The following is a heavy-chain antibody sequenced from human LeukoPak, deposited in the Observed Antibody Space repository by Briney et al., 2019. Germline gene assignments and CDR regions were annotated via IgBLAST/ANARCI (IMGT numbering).Heavy chain of an antibody. D-gene: IGHD1-14*01. Sequence: SETLSLTCTVSGGSISSSYWTWIRQPPGKGLEWIGYIYYSGSTNYNPSLKSRVTISVDTSKNQFSLNLSSVTASDTAVYYCAXXIAEDFYYXYMDVWGKGTTVTVSS. V-gene: IGHV4-59*01. J-gene: IGHJ6*03. CDR1: GGSISSSY. CDR3: AXXIAEDFYYXYMDV. CDR2: IYYSGST.